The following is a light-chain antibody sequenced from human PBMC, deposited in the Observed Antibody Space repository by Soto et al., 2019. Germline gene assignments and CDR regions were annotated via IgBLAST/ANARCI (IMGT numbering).Light chain of an antibody. CDR2: AAS. CDR3: QQRHIYPRT. V-gene: IGKV1-9*01. Sequence: DIQLTQSPSLLSASVGDRVTITCRASQDINSYLAWYQQTPGKAPKLLIYAASTLPSAVPSRFSGGGSGTEFTLTISSLQPEDFATYYCQQRHIYPRTFGQGTKVEF. J-gene: IGKJ1*01. CDR1: QDINSY.